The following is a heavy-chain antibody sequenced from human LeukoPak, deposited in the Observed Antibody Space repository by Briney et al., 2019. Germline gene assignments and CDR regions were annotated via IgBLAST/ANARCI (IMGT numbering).Heavy chain of an antibody. V-gene: IGHV3-30*18. Sequence: GGSLRLSCAASGFTFSSYGMHWVRQAPGKGLEWVAVISYDGSNKYYADSVKGRFTISRDNSKNTLYLQMHSLRAEDTAVYYCAKVPWYYDSSGYYWDLDYWGQGTLVTVSS. CDR3: AKVPWYYDSSGYYWDLDY. J-gene: IGHJ4*02. CDR1: GFTFSSYG. CDR2: ISYDGSNK. D-gene: IGHD3-22*01.